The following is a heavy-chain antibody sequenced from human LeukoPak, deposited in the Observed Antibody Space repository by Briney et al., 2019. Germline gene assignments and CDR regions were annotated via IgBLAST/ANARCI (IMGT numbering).Heavy chain of an antibody. V-gene: IGHV3-23*01. J-gene: IGHJ4*02. CDR3: AKPSSGNYPPTGY. CDR2: VSGSGDRT. Sequence: XGSLRLSCAASGFTFSSYDVSWVRQAPGKGLEWVSAVSGSGDRTYYADSVKGRFTISRDNSKNTLYLQINSLRAEDTAVYYCAKPSSGNYPPTGYWGQGTLVTVSS. D-gene: IGHD1-26*01. CDR1: GFTFSSYD.